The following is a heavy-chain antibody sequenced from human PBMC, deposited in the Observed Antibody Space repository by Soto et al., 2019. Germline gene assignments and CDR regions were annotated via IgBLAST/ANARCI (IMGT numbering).Heavy chain of an antibody. CDR2: IGSSVSDI. CDR3: ARVAPYANSWSPFYCLDV. J-gene: IGHJ6*04. V-gene: IGHV3-48*01. D-gene: IGHD6-13*01. Sequence: GGSLRLSCAASGFTFSTFGMNWVRQAPGKGLEWVAYIGSSVSDIYYADSVKGRFTISRDNAKNSLSLQMNSLKTEDTAVYYWARVAPYANSWSPFYCLDVWGKGTTVTVSS. CDR1: GFTFSTFG.